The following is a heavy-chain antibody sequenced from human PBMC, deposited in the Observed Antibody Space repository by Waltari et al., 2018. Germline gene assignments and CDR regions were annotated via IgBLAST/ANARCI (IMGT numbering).Heavy chain of an antibody. J-gene: IGHJ5*01. Sequence: QLQLQESGPGLVKPSETLSLSCTVSGDSISRSDYYWGWIRQPPGKGLEWIGSVDDGGNSSYNPSLKSRVDISTDTSKNQLSLRLTSVTAADSAVYHCARQRPAALVAWFDSWGQGTPVIVSS. CDR2: VDDGGNS. D-gene: IGHD2-2*01. CDR3: ARQRPAALVAWFDS. V-gene: IGHV4-39*07. CDR1: GDSISRSDYY.